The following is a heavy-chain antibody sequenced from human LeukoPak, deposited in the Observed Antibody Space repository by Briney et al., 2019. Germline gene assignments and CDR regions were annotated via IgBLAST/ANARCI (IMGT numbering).Heavy chain of an antibody. CDR1: GGSFSGYY. D-gene: IGHD6-13*01. CDR2: INHSGST. V-gene: IGHV4-34*01. Sequence: SETLSLTCAVYGGSFSGYYWSWIRQPPGQGLEWIGEINHSGSTNYNPSLKSRVTISVDTSKNQFSLKLSSVTAADTAVYYCARGAAAGKFDYWGQGTLVTVSS. CDR3: ARGAAAGKFDY. J-gene: IGHJ4*02.